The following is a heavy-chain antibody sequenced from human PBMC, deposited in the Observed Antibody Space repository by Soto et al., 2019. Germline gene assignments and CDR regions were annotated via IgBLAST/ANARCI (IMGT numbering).Heavy chain of an antibody. CDR2: INSDGSST. Sequence: PGGSLRLSCTASGFTFSSYGGHWVRQAPGKGLVWVSRINSDGSSTSYADSVKGRFTISRDNAKNTLYLQMNSLRAEDTAVYYCARKGDGLFDYWGQGTLVTVSS. CDR3: ARKGDGLFDY. D-gene: IGHD4-17*01. CDR1: GFTFSSYG. J-gene: IGHJ4*02. V-gene: IGHV3-74*01.